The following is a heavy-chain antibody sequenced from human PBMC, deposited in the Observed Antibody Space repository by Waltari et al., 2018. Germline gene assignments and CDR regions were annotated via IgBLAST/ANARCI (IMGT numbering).Heavy chain of an antibody. CDR2: IYPGDSDT. V-gene: IGHV5-51*03. CDR1: GYSFTSYW. D-gene: IGHD3-22*01. J-gene: IGHJ4*02. CDR3: ARKAYYYDSSGNFDY. Sequence: EVQLVQSGAEVKKPGESLKISCKGSGYSFTSYWIGWVRQMTGKGLEWMGIIYPGDSDTRYSPSFQGQVTISADKSISTAYLQWSSLKASDTAMYYCARKAYYYDSSGNFDYWGQGTLVTVSS.